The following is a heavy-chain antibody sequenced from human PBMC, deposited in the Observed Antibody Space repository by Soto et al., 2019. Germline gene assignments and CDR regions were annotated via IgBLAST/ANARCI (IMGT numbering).Heavy chain of an antibody. V-gene: IGHV4-4*02. CDR1: GGSISTNNW. D-gene: IGHD3-16*02. CDR3: ARAQRRYTNFEH. J-gene: IGHJ4*02. CDR2: IYHTETT. Sequence: LSLTCAVSGGSISTNNWWNWVRQPPGKGLEWIGEIYHTETTNYSPSLKSRVTISVDKSRNQFSLRLTSVTTADTAVYYCARAQRRYTNFEHWGQGTLVTV.